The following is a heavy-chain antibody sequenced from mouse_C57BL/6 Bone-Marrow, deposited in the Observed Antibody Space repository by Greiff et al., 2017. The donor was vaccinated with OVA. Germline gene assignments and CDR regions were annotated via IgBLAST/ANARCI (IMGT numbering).Heavy chain of an antibody. Sequence: QVQLQQPGAELVKPGASVKLSCKASGYTFTSYWMHWVKQRPGQGLEWIGMIHPNSGSTNYNEKFKSKATLTVEKSSSTAYMQISSLTSEDSAVYYCARDYYGSSSHWYFDVWGTGTTVTVSS. V-gene: IGHV1-64*01. CDR3: ARDYYGSSSHWYFDV. CDR2: IHPNSGST. J-gene: IGHJ1*03. CDR1: GYTFTSYW. D-gene: IGHD1-1*01.